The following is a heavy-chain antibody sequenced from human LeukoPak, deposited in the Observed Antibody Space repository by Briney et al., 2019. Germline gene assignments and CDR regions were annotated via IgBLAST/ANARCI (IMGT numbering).Heavy chain of an antibody. V-gene: IGHV4-61*01. CDR1: GGSVSSGSYY. CDR3: ARDHYYDSSGYPGFDY. CDR2: IYYSGST. J-gene: IGHJ4*02. Sequence: SETLSLTCTVSGGSVSSGSYYWSWIRQPPGKGLEWIGYIYYSGSTNYNPSLKSRVTISVDTSKNQFSLKLSSVTAADTAVYYCARDHYYDSSGYPGFDYWGQGTLVTVSS. D-gene: IGHD3-22*01.